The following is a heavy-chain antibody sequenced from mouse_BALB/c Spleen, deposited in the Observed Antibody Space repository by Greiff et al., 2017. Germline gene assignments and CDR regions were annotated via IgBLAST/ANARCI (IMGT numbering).Heavy chain of an antibody. CDR1: GYTFTSYW. V-gene: IGHV1-7*01. D-gene: IGHD1-1*01. J-gene: IGHJ2*01. Sequence: VQLQQSGAELAKPGASVKMSCKASGYTFTSYWMHWVKQRPGQGLEWIGYINPSSGYTNYNQKFKDKATLTADKSSSTAYMQLSSLTSEDSAVYYCAREYGSSQYYFDYWGQGTTLTVSS. CDR3: AREYGSSQYYFDY. CDR2: INPSSGYT.